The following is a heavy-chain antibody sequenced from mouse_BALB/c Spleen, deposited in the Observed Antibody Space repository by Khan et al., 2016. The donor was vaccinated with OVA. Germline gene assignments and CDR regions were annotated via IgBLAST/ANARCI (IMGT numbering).Heavy chain of an antibody. CDR2: ISPGSGDT. V-gene: IGHV1-77*01. D-gene: IGHD1-2*01. J-gene: IGHJ3*01. CDR3: ARRNYFGYTFAY. CDR1: GYTFTDYY. Sequence: QVQLKESGAELARPGASVKLSCKASGYTFTDYYINWVKLRTGQGLEWIGEISPGSGDTYYNERFKGKATLTADKSSSTASMQLSSLTSEAYAVYFCARRNYFGYTFAYWGQGTLVTVSA.